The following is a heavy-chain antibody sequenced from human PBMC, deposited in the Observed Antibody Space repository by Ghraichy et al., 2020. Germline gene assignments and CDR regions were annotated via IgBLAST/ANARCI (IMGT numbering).Heavy chain of an antibody. J-gene: IGHJ4*02. Sequence: GGSLRLSCAASGFTVSSIYMSWVRQAPGKGLEWVSVIYSGGSTYYADSVKGRFTISRDTSKNTLYLQLNSLRAEDTAVYYCARMMHDSSGYYYDRGYYFDYWGQGTLVTVSS. D-gene: IGHD3-22*01. CDR3: ARMMHDSSGYYYDRGYYFDY. V-gene: IGHV3-53*01. CDR2: IYSGGST. CDR1: GFTVSSIY.